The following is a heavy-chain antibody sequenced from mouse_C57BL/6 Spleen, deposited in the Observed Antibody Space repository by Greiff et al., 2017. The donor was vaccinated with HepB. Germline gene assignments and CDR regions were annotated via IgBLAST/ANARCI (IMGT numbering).Heavy chain of an antibody. V-gene: IGHV1-76*01. CDR1: GYTFTDYY. Sequence: VKLMESGAELVRPGASVKLSCKASGYTFTDYYINWVKQRPGQGLEWIARIYPGSGNNYYNEKFKGKATLTAEKSSSTAYMQLSSLTSEDSAVYFCARGREDYYYGSSYGFAYWGQGTLVTVSA. CDR2: IYPGSGNN. D-gene: IGHD1-1*01. J-gene: IGHJ3*01. CDR3: ARGREDYYYGSSYGFAY.